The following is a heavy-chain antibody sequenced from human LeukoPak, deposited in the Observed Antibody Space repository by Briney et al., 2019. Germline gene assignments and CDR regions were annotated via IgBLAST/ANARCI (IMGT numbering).Heavy chain of an antibody. V-gene: IGHV3-33*01. Sequence: GGSLRLSCAASGFTFSSYGMHWVRQAPGKGLEWVAVIWYDGSNKYYADSVKGRITISRDNSKNTLYLQMNSLRAEDTAVYYCARDLYNWNDAGAADAFDIWGQGTMVTVSS. CDR2: IWYDGSNK. CDR1: GFTFSSYG. CDR3: ARDLYNWNDAGAADAFDI. D-gene: IGHD1-1*01. J-gene: IGHJ3*02.